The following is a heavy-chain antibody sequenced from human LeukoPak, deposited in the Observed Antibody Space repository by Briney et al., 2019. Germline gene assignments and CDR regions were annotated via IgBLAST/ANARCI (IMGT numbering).Heavy chain of an antibody. J-gene: IGHJ4*02. CDR1: GFSFSSFG. D-gene: IGHD2-21*02. V-gene: IGHV3-23*01. Sequence: GGSLRLSCAASGFSFSSFGMSWVRQAPGKGLEWVSTISVGGGSTYYADSVKGRFTISRDNAKNSLYLQMNSLRAEDTAVYYCARDGLVTAKTFWGQGTLVTVSS. CDR3: ARDGLVTAKTF. CDR2: ISVGGGST.